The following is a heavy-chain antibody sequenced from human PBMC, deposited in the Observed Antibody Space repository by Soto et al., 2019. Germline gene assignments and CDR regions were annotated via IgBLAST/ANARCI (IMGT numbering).Heavy chain of an antibody. CDR1: GYTFPTYG. CDR3: AREFEGHSSSWPFDY. J-gene: IGHJ4*02. CDR2: ISVYNGFT. D-gene: IGHD6-13*01. V-gene: IGHV1-18*01. Sequence: QVQLVQSGGEVKKPGASVRVSCRASGYTFPTYGIAWVRQAPGQGLDWMGWISVYNGFTHYAQKFRGRVTVTTETSTSTVHMELRSLSSDDTAVYYCAREFEGHSSSWPFDYWGQGTLVTVSA.